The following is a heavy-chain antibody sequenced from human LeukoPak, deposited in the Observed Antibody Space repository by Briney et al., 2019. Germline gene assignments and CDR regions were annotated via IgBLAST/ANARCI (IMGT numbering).Heavy chain of an antibody. CDR3: ASTTYYYDSSGYYFLDF. Sequence: SETLSLTCTVSGGSIESYYWSWIRQPAGKGLEWIGRIYTSGSTNYNPSLKSRVTMSVDTSKNQFPLKLSSVTAADTAVYYCASTTYYYDSSGYYFLDFWGQGTLVTVSS. D-gene: IGHD3-22*01. V-gene: IGHV4-4*07. CDR2: IYTSGST. CDR1: GGSIESYY. J-gene: IGHJ4*02.